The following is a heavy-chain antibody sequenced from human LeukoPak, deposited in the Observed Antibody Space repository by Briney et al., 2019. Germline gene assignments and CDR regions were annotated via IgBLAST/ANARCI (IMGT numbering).Heavy chain of an antibody. CDR3: AKTIVVSNTADWFDP. CDR2: IYYSGST. D-gene: IGHD3-22*01. Sequence: SESLSLTCTVSGGSISGYHWSWIRQPPGKGLEWIEYIYYSGSTNYNPSLESRVTISVDSSKNHFSLELSSVTAADTAVYYCAKTIVVSNTADWFDPWGQGILVTVSS. J-gene: IGHJ5*02. V-gene: IGHV4-59*01. CDR1: GGSISGYH.